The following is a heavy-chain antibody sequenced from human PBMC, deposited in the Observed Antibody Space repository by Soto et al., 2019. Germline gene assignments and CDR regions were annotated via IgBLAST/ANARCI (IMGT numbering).Heavy chain of an antibody. D-gene: IGHD6-6*01. J-gene: IGHJ4*02. CDR2: IIPILGIA. V-gene: IGHV1-69*08. CDR3: ARERQLAAIDY. Sequence: QVQLVQSGAEVKKPGSSVKVSCKASGGTFSSYTISWVRQAPGQGLEWMGRIIPILGIANYAQKFQGSVTITADKSTSTAYMELSSLRSEDTAVYYCARERQLAAIDYWGQGTLVTVSS. CDR1: GGTFSSYT.